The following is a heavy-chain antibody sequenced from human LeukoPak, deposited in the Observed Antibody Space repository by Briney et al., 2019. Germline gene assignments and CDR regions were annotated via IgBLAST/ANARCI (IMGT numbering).Heavy chain of an antibody. Sequence: ASVKVSCKASGGTFSSYAISWVRQAPGQGLEWMGGIIPIFGTANYAQKFQGRVTITADESTSTAYMELSSLRSEDTAVYYCARYMYDYGDYHFDYWGQGTLVTVSS. J-gene: IGHJ4*02. CDR3: ARYMYDYGDYHFDY. D-gene: IGHD4-17*01. CDR1: GGTFSSYA. V-gene: IGHV1-69*13. CDR2: IIPIFGTA.